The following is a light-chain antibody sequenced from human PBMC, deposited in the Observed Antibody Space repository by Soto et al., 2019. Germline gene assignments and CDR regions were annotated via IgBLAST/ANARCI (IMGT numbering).Light chain of an antibody. CDR1: QSISSW. V-gene: IGKV1-5*01. CDR2: DAS. CDR3: QQYNSYWT. Sequence: DIQMTQSPSTLSASVRDRVTITCRASQSISSWLAWYQQKPGKAPKLLIYDASSLESGVPSRFSGSGSGTEFTLTISSLQPDDFATYSCQQYNSYWTFGQATKVEIK. J-gene: IGKJ1*01.